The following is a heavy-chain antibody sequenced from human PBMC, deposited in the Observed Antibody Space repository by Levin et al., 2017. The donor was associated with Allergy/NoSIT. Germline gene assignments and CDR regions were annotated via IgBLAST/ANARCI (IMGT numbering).Heavy chain of an antibody. Sequence: SETLSLTCTVSGGSISSSSYYWGWIRQPPGKGLEWIGSIYYGGSTYYNPSLKSRVTISVDTSKNQISLRLSSVTAADTAVYYCARHARDHYYSYHYMDVWGKGTTVTVSS. CDR1: GGSISSSSYY. J-gene: IGHJ6*03. CDR2: IYYGGST. V-gene: IGHV4-39*01. CDR3: ARHARDHYYSYHYMDV.